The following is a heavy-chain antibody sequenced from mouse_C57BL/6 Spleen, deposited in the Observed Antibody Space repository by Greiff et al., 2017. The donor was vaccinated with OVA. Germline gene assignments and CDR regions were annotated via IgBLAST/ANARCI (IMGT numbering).Heavy chain of an antibody. Sequence: QVQLQQPGAELVRPGSSVKLSCKASGYTFTSYWMHWVKQRPIQGLEWIGNIDPSDSETHYNPKFKDKATLTVDNSAITAYMQLIRLTSEDSAVYYCARREWERGYFDVWGTGTTVTVSS. V-gene: IGHV1-52*01. CDR1: GYTFTSYW. D-gene: IGHD4-1*01. CDR2: IDPSDSET. J-gene: IGHJ1*03. CDR3: ARREWERGYFDV.